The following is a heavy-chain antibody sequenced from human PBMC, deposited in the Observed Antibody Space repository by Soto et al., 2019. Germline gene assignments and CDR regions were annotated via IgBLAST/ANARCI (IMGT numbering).Heavy chain of an antibody. CDR3: AKGGFLSFYYYYYGMDV. CDR1: GFTFISYA. J-gene: IGHJ6*02. CDR2: ISGSGGST. D-gene: IGHD3-16*01. V-gene: IGHV3-23*01. Sequence: PGGSLRLSCGASGFTFISYAMSWVRQAPGKGLEWVSAISGSGGSTYCADSVKGRFTISRDNSKNTLYLQMNSLRAEDTAVYYCAKGGFLSFYYYYYGMDVWGQGTTVTVSS.